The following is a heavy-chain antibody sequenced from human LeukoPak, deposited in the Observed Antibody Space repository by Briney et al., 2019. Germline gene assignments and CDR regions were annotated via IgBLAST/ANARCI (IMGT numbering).Heavy chain of an antibody. J-gene: IGHJ5*01. CDR1: GFTFSSYW. D-gene: IGHD6-19*01. V-gene: IGHV3-7*02. Sequence: PGGSLRLSCAASGFTFSSYWMSWVRQAPGKGLEWVANIKQDGSEKYYVDSVKGRFTISRDNAKNSLYLQMNSLIAEDTAVYFCTRAGYSSGFDSWGQGTLVTVSS. CDR3: TRAGYSSGFDS. CDR2: IKQDGSEK.